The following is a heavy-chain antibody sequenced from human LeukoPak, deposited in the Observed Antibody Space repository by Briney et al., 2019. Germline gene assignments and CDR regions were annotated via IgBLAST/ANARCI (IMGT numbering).Heavy chain of an antibody. CDR1: GYTFTGYY. CDR2: INPNSGGT. J-gene: IGHJ6*02. CDR3: ARDRVLLWFGERLYGMDV. V-gene: IGHV1-2*02. D-gene: IGHD3-10*01. Sequence: ASVKVSCKASGYTFTGYYMHWVRQAPGQGLEWMGWINPNSGGTNYAQKFQGSVTMTRDTSISTAYMELSRLRSDDTAVYYCARDRVLLWFGERLYGMDVWGQGTTVTVSS.